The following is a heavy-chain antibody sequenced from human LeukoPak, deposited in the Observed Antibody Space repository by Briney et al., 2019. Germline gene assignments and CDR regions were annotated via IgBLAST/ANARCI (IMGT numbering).Heavy chain of an antibody. CDR1: GFTFSSYT. J-gene: IGHJ6*02. D-gene: IGHD6-13*01. CDR3: ARSTYSSSWYSYYYYGMDV. Sequence: GGSLRLSCAASGFTFSSYTMIWVRQAPGKGLEWVASISSSSSYIYYADSVKGRFTISRDNAKNSLYLQMNSLRAEDTAVYYCARSTYSSSWYSYYYYGMDVWGQGTTLTVSS. CDR2: ISSSSSYI. V-gene: IGHV3-21*01.